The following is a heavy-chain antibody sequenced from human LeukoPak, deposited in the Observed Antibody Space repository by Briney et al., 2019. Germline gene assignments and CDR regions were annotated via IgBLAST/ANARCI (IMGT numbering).Heavy chain of an antibody. CDR3: ARTHCSGGSCYSRWFDP. CDR1: GYTFTGYY. D-gene: IGHD2-15*01. Sequence: GASVKVSCKASGYTFTGYYMHWVRQAPGQGLGWMGWINPNSGGTNYAQKFQGRVTMTRDTSISTAYMELSRLRSDDTAVYYCARTHCSGGSCYSRWFDPWGQGTLVTVSS. V-gene: IGHV1-2*02. CDR2: INPNSGGT. J-gene: IGHJ5*02.